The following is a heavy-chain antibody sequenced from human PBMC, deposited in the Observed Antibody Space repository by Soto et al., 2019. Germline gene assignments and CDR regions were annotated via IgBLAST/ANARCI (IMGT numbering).Heavy chain of an antibody. CDR1: GYSFTTYG. V-gene: IGHV1-18*01. CDR3: AREGSRPYYYYGMDV. D-gene: IGHD2-15*01. CDR2: ISTYNGDT. J-gene: IGHJ6*02. Sequence: QVHLVQSGAEVKKPGASVKVSCKASGYSFTTYGIAWVRQAPGQGLEWMGWISTYNGDTDYAQNLQGRVIMTTDTSTTTAYMELRSLRSDDTAVYYCAREGSRPYYYYGMDVWGQGTTVSVSS.